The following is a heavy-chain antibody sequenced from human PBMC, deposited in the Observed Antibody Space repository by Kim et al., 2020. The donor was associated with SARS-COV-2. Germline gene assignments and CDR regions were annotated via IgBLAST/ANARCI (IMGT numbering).Heavy chain of an antibody. CDR1: GFTFSSYS. D-gene: IGHD6-13*01. V-gene: IGHV3-21*01. J-gene: IGHJ4*02. CDR2: ISSSSSYI. CDR3: ARADSSSWGSIVAGTEGFDY. Sequence: GGSLRLSCAASGFTFSSYSMNWVRQAPGKGLEWVSSISSSSSYIYYADSVKGRFTISRDNAKNSLYLQMNSLRAEDTAVYYCARADSSSWGSIVAGTEGFDYWGQGTLVTVSS.